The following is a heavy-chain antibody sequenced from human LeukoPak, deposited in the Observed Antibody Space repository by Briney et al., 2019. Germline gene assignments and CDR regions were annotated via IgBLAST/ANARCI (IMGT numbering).Heavy chain of an antibody. CDR1: GFTFVDYG. CDR2: INYNGAIT. Sequence: GGSLRLSCATSGFTFVDYGLSWVRRAPGKGLEWLCAINYNGAITDYADSVKGRFTISRDSAKNSLYLRMDSLRAEDTALYYCARDRLGPSFSVSHFDYWGQGALVTVSS. CDR3: ARDRLGPSFSVSHFDY. D-gene: IGHD3-16*01. V-gene: IGHV3-20*04. J-gene: IGHJ4*02.